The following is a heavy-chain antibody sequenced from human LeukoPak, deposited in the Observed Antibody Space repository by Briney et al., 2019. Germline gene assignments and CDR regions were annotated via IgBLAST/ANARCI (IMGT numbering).Heavy chain of an antibody. CDR3: ARSYNYYDSSGTSNDY. D-gene: IGHD3-22*01. Sequence: GGSLRLSCAASGFTVSSNYMSWVRQAPGKGLEWVSVIYSGRGTYYADSVKGRFTISRDNSKNTLYLQMNSLRAEDMAVYYCARSYNYYDSSGTSNDYWGQGTLVTVSS. V-gene: IGHV3-66*01. CDR1: GFTVSSNY. J-gene: IGHJ4*02. CDR2: IYSGRGT.